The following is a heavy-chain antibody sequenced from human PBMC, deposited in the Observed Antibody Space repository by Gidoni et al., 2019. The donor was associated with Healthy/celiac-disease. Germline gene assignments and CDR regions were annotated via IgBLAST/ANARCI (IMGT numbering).Heavy chain of an antibody. Sequence: EVQLLESGGGLVQPGGSLRLSCAASGFTFSRYAMSWVRQAPGKGLEWFSAISGSGGSTYYADSVKGRFTISRDNSKNTLYLQMNSLRAEDTAVYYCAPTTVVVVAATQWVYWGQGTLVTVSS. CDR3: APTTVVVVAATQWVY. J-gene: IGHJ4*02. V-gene: IGHV3-23*01. D-gene: IGHD2-15*01. CDR2: ISGSGGST. CDR1: GFTFSRYA.